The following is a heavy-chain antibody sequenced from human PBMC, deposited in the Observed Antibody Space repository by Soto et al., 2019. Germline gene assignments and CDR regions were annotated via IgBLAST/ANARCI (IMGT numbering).Heavy chain of an antibody. CDR2: FYPEDGET. V-gene: IGHV1-24*01. Sequence: ASVKVSCKVSGYTLAELSMHWVRQAPGKGLEWMGGFYPEDGETVYAQKFQDRVTMTGDTSIDTAYMELSSLTSEDTAVYFCATPTVASHSSGSSLFDFWGQGTLVNVSS. CDR1: GYTLAELS. CDR3: ATPTVASHSSGSSLFDF. J-gene: IGHJ4*02. D-gene: IGHD3-22*01.